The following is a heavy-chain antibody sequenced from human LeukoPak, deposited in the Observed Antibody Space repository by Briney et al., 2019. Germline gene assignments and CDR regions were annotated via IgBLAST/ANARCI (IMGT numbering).Heavy chain of an antibody. J-gene: IGHJ4*02. CDR2: ISNSDDNT. CDR3: AKATGTLSN. CDR1: GFTFSSYA. Sequence: GGSLRLSCAASGFTFSSYAMSWVRQAPGKGLERVSTISNSDDNTYYADSVKGRFTISRDSSKNTLYLQMNSLTAEDTAIYYCAKATGTLSNWGQGTLVTVSS. D-gene: IGHD1-1*01. V-gene: IGHV3-23*01.